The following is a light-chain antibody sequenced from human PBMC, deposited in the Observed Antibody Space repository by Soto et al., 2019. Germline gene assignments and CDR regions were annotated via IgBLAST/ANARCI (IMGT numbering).Light chain of an antibody. Sequence: DIQMAPSPSSLSASVGDRVTITCRTSQGVSNYLAWYQQKPGKVPKLLIYAASSLQSGVPSRFSGSRSGPDFTLTISSLQPEDFATYYCQQSYSSPPTFGQGTKVDIK. CDR3: QQSYSSPPT. J-gene: IGKJ1*01. V-gene: IGKV1-39*01. CDR1: QGVSNY. CDR2: AAS.